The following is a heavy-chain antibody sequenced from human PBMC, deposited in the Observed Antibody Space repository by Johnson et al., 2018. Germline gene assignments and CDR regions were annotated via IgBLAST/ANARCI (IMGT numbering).Heavy chain of an antibody. CDR2: INWHGGST. CDR3: ARVRSGRDWGPHYYYYGMDV. CDR1: GFTFDDYG. V-gene: IGHV3-20*01. D-gene: IGHD2-21*02. Sequence: VQLQESGGGVVRPGGSLRLSCAASGFTFDDYGMSWVRQAPGKGLEWVSGINWHGGSTGYADSVKGRFTISRDNAKNSLYLQMNSLRAEDTALYHCARVRSGRDWGPHYYYYGMDVWGQGTTVTVSS. J-gene: IGHJ6*02.